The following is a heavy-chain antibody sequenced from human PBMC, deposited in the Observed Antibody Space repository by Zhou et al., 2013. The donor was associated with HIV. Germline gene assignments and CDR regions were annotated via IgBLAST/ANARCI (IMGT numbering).Heavy chain of an antibody. D-gene: IGHD3-10*01. V-gene: IGHV1-69*13. CDR1: GGTFSSYA. J-gene: IGHJ3*02. Sequence: QVQVVQSGAEVKKPGSSVKVSCKASGGTFSSYAISWVRQAPGQGLEWMGRIIPIFGTANYAQKFQGRVTITADESTSTAYMELSSLRSEDTAVYSCARGRTYGSGSDAFDIWGQGTMVTVSS. CDR3: ARGRTYGSGSDAFDI. CDR2: IIPIFGTA.